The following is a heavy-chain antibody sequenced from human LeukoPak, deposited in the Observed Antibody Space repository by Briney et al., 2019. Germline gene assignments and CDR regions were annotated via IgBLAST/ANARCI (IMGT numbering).Heavy chain of an antibody. Sequence: PGRSLRLSCAASGFAFDTHGMHWVRQAPGKGPEWVAVVWYDGSKKYYADSVKGRFTISRDNSKNTLFLQMNSLRAEDTALYYCARDVFADSSGGSFDYWGQGTLVTVSS. V-gene: IGHV3-33*01. J-gene: IGHJ4*02. CDR3: ARDVFADSSGGSFDY. CDR1: GFAFDTHG. D-gene: IGHD3-16*01. CDR2: VWYDGSKK.